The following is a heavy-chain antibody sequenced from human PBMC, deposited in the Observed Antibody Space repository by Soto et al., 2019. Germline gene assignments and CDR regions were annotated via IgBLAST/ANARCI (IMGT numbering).Heavy chain of an antibody. V-gene: IGHV3-33*01. Sequence: GGSLRLSCAASGFTFSSYGMHWVRQAPGKGLEWVAVIWYDGSNKYYADSVKGRFTISRDNSKNTLYLQMNSLRAEDTTVYYCARSYSSGWYYFDYWGQGTLVTVSS. CDR3: ARSYSSGWYYFDY. D-gene: IGHD6-19*01. J-gene: IGHJ4*02. CDR2: IWYDGSNK. CDR1: GFTFSSYG.